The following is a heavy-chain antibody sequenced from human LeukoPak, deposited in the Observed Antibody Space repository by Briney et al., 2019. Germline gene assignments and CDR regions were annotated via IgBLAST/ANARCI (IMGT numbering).Heavy chain of an antibody. J-gene: IGHJ5*02. D-gene: IGHD2-2*01. CDR3: ARGWGIPAPISWFDP. CDR2: TVPIFGKT. V-gene: IGHV1-69*05. CDR1: GGSFSSNI. Sequence: SVKVSCKASGGSFSSNIIGWVRQAPGQGLEWMGGTVPIFGKTKYAQKFQGRVTITMDKSSSTAYMELSSLRSDDTAIYYCARGWGIPAPISWFDPWGQGTLVTVSS.